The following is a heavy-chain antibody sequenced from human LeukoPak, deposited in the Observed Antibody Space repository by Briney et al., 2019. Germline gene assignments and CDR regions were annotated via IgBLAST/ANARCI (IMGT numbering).Heavy chain of an antibody. J-gene: IGHJ4*02. Sequence: EASVKVSCKASGYTFTSYGISWVRQAPGQGLEWVGWIGPYNGNTNYAQNLQGGVTMTTDTSTSTAYMELGSLGSDDTAVYYCARDQDSLVRGVIGYWGQGTLVTVSS. CDR1: GYTFTSYG. CDR3: ARDQDSLVRGVIGY. D-gene: IGHD3-10*01. V-gene: IGHV1-18*01. CDR2: IGPYNGNT.